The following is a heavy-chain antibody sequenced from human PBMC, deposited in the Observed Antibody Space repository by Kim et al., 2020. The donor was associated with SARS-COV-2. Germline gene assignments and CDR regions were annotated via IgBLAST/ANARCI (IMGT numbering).Heavy chain of an antibody. V-gene: IGHV3-7*01. CDR1: GFTFSSYW. CDR3: ARDRDTAMVNSHMDV. D-gene: IGHD5-18*01. Sequence: GGSLRLSCAASGFTFSSYWMSWVRQAPGKGLEWVANIKQDGSEKYYVDSVKGRFTISRDNAKNSLYLQMNSLRAEDTAVYYCARDRDTAMVNSHMDVWGKGTTVTVSS. J-gene: IGHJ6*03. CDR2: IKQDGSEK.